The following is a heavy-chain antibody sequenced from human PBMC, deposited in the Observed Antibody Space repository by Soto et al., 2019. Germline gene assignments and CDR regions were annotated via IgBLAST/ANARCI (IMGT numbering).Heavy chain of an antibody. Sequence: PSETLSLTCAVYGGSFSGYYWSWIRQPPGKGLEWIGEINHSGSTNYNPSLKSRVTISVDTSKNQFSLKLSSVTAADTAVYYCARVRTITQLRYFDWSHLQKARRSFDYSGQGTLLTVSS. D-gene: IGHD3-9*01. CDR3: ARVRTITQLRYFDWSHLQKARRSFDY. J-gene: IGHJ4*02. CDR1: GGSFSGYY. CDR2: INHSGST. V-gene: IGHV4-34*01.